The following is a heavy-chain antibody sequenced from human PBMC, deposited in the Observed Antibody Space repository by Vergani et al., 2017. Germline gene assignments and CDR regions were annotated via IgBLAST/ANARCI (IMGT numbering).Heavy chain of an antibody. J-gene: IGHJ3*02. Sequence: QVQLVQSGAEVKKPGASVKVYCKVSGYTLTELSMHWVRQAPGQGLEWMGGFDPEEGETIYAQKFQGRVTMTEDTSTDTAYMELSSLRSEDTAVHYCATGLRVGGPLFPDAFDIWGQGTMVTVSS. D-gene: IGHD2-15*01. CDR2: FDPEEGET. CDR3: ATGLRVGGPLFPDAFDI. CDR1: GYTLTELS. V-gene: IGHV1-24*01.